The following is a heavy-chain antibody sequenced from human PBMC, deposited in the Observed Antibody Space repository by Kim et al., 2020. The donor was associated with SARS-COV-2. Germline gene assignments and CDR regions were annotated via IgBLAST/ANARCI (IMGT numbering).Heavy chain of an antibody. Sequence: SQTLSLTCAISGDSVSSNTNTWNWIRQSPSRGLEWLGRTYYRSKWYSNYGLSVKGRITINSDTAQNQFSLQLNFVTPEDTAVYDCTNCPGPYDHKDDWGK. J-gene: IGHJ6*03. D-gene: IGHD2-21*02. CDR2: TYYRSKWYS. CDR3: TNCPGPYDHKDD. V-gene: IGHV6-1*01. CDR1: GDSVSSNTNT.